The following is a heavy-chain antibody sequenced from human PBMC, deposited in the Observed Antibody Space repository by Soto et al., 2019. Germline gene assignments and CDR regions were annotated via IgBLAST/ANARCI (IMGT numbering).Heavy chain of an antibody. CDR2: IYYSGST. CDR1: GGSISTYY. Sequence: SETLSLTCTVSGGSISTYYWSWIRQPPGKGLEWIGFIYYSGSTNYNPSLKSRVTMSVDTSKNQFSLKLRSVTAADTAVYYCARHEGMGVTYVNPPPHYDYYYMDVWGKGTTVTVSS. J-gene: IGHJ6*03. CDR3: ARHEGMGVTYVNPPPHYDYYYMDV. V-gene: IGHV4-59*08. D-gene: IGHD3-16*01.